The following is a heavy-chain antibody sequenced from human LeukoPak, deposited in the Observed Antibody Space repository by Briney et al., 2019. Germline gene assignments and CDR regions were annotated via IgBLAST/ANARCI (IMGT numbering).Heavy chain of an antibody. CDR1: GFTFSSYA. J-gene: IGHJ4*02. Sequence: PGRSLRLSCAASGFTFSSYAMHWVRQAPGKGLEWVAVISYDGSNKYYADSVKGRFTISRDNSKNTLYLQMNSLRAEDTAVYYCARTSTYSSGRLFDYWGQGTLVTVSS. CDR2: ISYDGSNK. D-gene: IGHD6-19*01. V-gene: IGHV3-30*04. CDR3: ARTSTYSSGRLFDY.